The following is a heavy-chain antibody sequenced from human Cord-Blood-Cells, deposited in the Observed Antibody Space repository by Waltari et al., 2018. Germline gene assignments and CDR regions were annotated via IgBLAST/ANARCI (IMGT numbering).Heavy chain of an antibody. Sequence: QVQLVQSGAEVKKPGASVKVSCKVSGYTLTELSMHWVRQAPGKGLEWMGVFEPEEGETNYAQKFQGRVTMTEDTSTDTAYMELSSLRSEDTAVYYCATSLDAPYGFDYWGQGTLVTVSS. CDR1: GYTLTELS. D-gene: IGHD3-10*01. CDR3: ATSLDAPYGFDY. J-gene: IGHJ4*02. V-gene: IGHV1-24*01. CDR2: FEPEEGET.